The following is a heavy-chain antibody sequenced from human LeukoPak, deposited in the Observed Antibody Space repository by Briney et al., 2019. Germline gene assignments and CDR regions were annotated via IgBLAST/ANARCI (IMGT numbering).Heavy chain of an antibody. CDR3: ASYKHRYSNPLYYFDY. D-gene: IGHD4-11*01. Sequence: SETLSLTCTVSGDSISSYYWSWIRQPPGKGLEWIAYIYDSGRTDYNPSLKSRVTISADTSKNQFSLKLSSVTAADTAVYYCASYKHRYSNPLYYFDYWGQGTLVTVSS. J-gene: IGHJ4*02. CDR2: IYDSGRT. V-gene: IGHV4-59*01. CDR1: GDSISSYY.